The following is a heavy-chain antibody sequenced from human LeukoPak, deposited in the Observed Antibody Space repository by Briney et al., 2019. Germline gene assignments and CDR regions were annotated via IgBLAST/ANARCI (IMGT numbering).Heavy chain of an antibody. CDR1: GFSLNTSAMR. Sequence: SGPALVKPTQTLILTCTFSGFSLNTSAMRVSWIRQPPGKALEWLARIDWDDDEFYSTSLKTRLTISKDTSKNQVALTMTNMNPVDTATYYCARSFSAGHFDYWGQGTLVTVSS. CDR3: ARSFSAGHFDY. V-gene: IGHV2-70*04. CDR2: IDWDDDE. D-gene: IGHD6-13*01. J-gene: IGHJ4*02.